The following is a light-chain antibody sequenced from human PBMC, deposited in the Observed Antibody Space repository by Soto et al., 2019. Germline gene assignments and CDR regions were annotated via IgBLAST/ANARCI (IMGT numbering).Light chain of an antibody. J-gene: IGLJ1*01. Sequence: QSVLTQPPSVSAAPGQKVTISCSGSSSNIGNNYVSWYQHLPGTAPKLLIYDNNKRPSGIPDRFSGSKSGTSATLGITGLQTGDESDYYCGTWDNSLSADVFGTGPKATVL. CDR1: SSNIGNNY. CDR3: GTWDNSLSADV. V-gene: IGLV1-51*01. CDR2: DNN.